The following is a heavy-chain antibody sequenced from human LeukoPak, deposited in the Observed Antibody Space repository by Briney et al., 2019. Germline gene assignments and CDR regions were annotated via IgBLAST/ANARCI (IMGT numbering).Heavy chain of an antibody. J-gene: IGHJ4*02. Sequence: PSQTLSLTCTVSGGSVSSDYYYWSWLRQHPGEGLEWIGYIYNSGTTYYNPSLKSRVTISVDTSKKQFSLNLKSVTAADTAVYYCARDRTGTMGYFDYWGQGTLVTVSS. CDR2: IYNSGTT. CDR3: ARDRTGTMGYFDY. D-gene: IGHD1-7*01. V-gene: IGHV4-31*03. CDR1: GGSVSSDYYY.